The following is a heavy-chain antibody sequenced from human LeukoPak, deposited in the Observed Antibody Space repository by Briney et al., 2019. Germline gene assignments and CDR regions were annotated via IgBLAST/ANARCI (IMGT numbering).Heavy chain of an antibody. CDR1: GFTFSSYG. CDR3: ARTPIAERAFDI. CDR2: IWYDGSNK. J-gene: IGHJ3*02. D-gene: IGHD6-13*01. Sequence: GGSLRLSCAAPGFTFSSYGMHWVRQAPGKGLEWVAVIWYDGSNKYYADSVKGRFTISRDNSKNTLYLQMNSLRAEDTAVYYCARTPIAERAFDIWGQGTMVTVSS. V-gene: IGHV3-33*01.